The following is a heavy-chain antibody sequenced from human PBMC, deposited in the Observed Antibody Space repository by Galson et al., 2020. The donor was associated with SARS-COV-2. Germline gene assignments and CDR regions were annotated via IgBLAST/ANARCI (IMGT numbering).Heavy chain of an antibody. J-gene: IGHJ4*02. V-gene: IGHV4-39*07. CDR3: AKRIVGAFDY. CDR1: GGSISSSDRY. D-gene: IGHD1-26*01. CDR2: IHYSGGRT. Sequence: SETLSLTCTVSGGSISSSDRYWVWIRQPSGQGLEWIASIHYSGGRTYYNLSPKSRVTIFVHTSTNQFSLGLNSVTAEDTAVYYCAKRIVGAFDYWGQGTLVTVSS.